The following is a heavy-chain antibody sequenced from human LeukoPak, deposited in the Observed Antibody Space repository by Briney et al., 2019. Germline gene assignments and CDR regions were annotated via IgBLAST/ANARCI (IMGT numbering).Heavy chain of an antibody. V-gene: IGHV1-18*01. Sequence: ASVKVSCKASGYTFTSYGISWVRQAPGQGLEWMGWISAYNGNTNYAQKLQGRVTMTRDTSISTAHMELSRLRSDDTAVYYCARDEYVLTSFDPWGQGTLVTVSS. CDR3: ARDEYVLTSFDP. CDR2: ISAYNGNT. CDR1: GYTFTSYG. D-gene: IGHD3-16*01. J-gene: IGHJ5*02.